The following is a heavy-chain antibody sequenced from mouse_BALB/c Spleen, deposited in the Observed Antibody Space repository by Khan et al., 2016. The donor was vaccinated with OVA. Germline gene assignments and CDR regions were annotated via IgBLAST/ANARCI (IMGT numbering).Heavy chain of an antibody. CDR2: ITNGGSYT. J-gene: IGHJ3*01. CDR1: GFTFSNYG. Sequence: EVELVESGGDLVKPGGSLKLSCAASGFTFSNYGMSWVRQTPDKRLEWVATITNGGSYTYYPDSVKGRFTISIDNAKNTLYLQMSSLKSEDTAMYYCARRGYDEAWFAYWGQGTLVTVSA. D-gene: IGHD2-2*01. V-gene: IGHV5-6*01. CDR3: ARRGYDEAWFAY.